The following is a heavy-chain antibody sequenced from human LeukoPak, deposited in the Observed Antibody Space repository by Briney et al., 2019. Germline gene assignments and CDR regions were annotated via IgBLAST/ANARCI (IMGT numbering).Heavy chain of an antibody. Sequence: PGGSLRLSCAASGFTFNNYAMSWVRQAPGKGLEWVAIITDSGDDTRHADSAKGRFTISRDNSKNTLCLQMNSLRAEDTAFYYCAKGVGPSAPNGRVFDFWGQGTLVTVSS. J-gene: IGHJ4*02. CDR1: GFTFNNYA. CDR2: ITDSGDDT. V-gene: IGHV3-23*01. D-gene: IGHD2-2*01. CDR3: AKGVGPSAPNGRVFDF.